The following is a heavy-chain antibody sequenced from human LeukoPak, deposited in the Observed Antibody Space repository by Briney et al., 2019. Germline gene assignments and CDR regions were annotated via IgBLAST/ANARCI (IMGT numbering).Heavy chain of an antibody. V-gene: IGHV1-2*02. CDR2: IKPNSGGT. CDR3: ARGAAMVTTYLVGNWFDP. D-gene: IGHD5-18*01. CDR1: GYTFSDDH. J-gene: IGHJ5*02. Sequence: ASVKVSCKASGYTFSDDHMHWVRQAPGQGLEWMGWIKPNSGGTNYAQKFQGRVTMTRDTSINTAYMELSSLRSDDTAVYYCARGAAMVTTYLVGNWFDPWGQGTLVTVSS.